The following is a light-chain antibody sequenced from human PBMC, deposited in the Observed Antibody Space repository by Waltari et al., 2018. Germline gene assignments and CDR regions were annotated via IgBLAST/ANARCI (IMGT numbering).Light chain of an antibody. V-gene: IGLV2-23*02. CDR1: NNDVVTHNH. CDR3: FSYTRSITFV. CDR2: EVS. J-gene: IGLJ2*01. Sequence: HSALTQPASVSGSPGQSITFPCSGTNNDVVTHNHVSWYQQHPGRVPNLLIYEVSERPSGVSDRFSGSKSGNTASLTISGLQPDDEADYYCFSYTRSITFVFGGGTKLTVL.